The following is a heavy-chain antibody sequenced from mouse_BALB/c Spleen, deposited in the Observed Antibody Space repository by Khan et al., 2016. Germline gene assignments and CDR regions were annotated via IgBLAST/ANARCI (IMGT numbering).Heavy chain of an antibody. V-gene: IGHV9-1*02. CDR2: INTYTGEP. Sequence: QIQLVQSGPELKKPGETVKISCKASGYTFTNSGMNWVKQAPGKGLKWVGWINTYTGEPTYADDFKGRFAFSLETSASTAYLQINNLKNEDMTTYFVARGDMVTTGWYFDVWGAGTTVTVSS. CDR3: ARGDMVTTGWYFDV. D-gene: IGHD2-2*01. CDR1: GYTFTNSG. J-gene: IGHJ1*01.